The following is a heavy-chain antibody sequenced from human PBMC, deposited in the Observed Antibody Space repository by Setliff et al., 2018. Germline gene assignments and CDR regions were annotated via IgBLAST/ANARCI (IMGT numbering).Heavy chain of an antibody. J-gene: IGHJ4*02. CDR3: TRDQSRYFDY. V-gene: IGHV4-61*09. CDR1: GGSVNSGYDN. CDR2: INRRGST. Sequence: SETLSLTCTVSGGSVNSGYDNWNWLRQPAGKGLEWIGHINRRGSTNFSPSLKSRVTISLDTSKNQFSLNLTSVTAADTAVYYCTRDQSRYFDYWGQGTLVTVSS.